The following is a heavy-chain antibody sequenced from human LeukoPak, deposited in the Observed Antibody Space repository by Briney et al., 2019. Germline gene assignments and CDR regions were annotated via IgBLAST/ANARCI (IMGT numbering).Heavy chain of an antibody. CDR3: ARSGGAGAYFDY. Sequence: ASVKVSCKAFGYTFTSNYMHWVRQAPGQRLDGMGWINAGNGNTKYSQEFQGRITITRDTSASTAYMELNSLRSEDMAVYYCARSGGAGAYFDYWGQGTLVTASS. CDR1: GYTFTSNY. CDR2: INAGNGNT. V-gene: IGHV1-3*03. D-gene: IGHD2-15*01. J-gene: IGHJ4*02.